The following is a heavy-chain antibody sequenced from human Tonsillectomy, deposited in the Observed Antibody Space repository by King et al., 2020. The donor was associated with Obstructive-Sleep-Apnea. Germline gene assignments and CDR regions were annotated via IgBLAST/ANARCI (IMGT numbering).Heavy chain of an antibody. CDR2: IKQDGSEK. CDR3: AGDKERITMVRGVMGAFDI. Sequence: VQLVESGGGLVQPGGSLRLSCAASGFTFSSYWMSWVRQAPGKGLEWVANIKQDGSEKYYVDSVKGRFTISRDNAKNSLYLQMNSLRAEDTAVYYCAGDKERITMVRGVMGAFDIWGQGTMVTVSS. CDR1: GFTFSSYW. V-gene: IGHV3-7*03. D-gene: IGHD3-10*01. J-gene: IGHJ3*02.